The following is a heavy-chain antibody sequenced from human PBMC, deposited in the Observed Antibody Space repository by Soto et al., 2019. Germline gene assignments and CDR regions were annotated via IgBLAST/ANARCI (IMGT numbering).Heavy chain of an antibody. D-gene: IGHD5-18*01. CDR3: ARIPVETAMIYWFDH. CDR2: IYYSGNT. V-gene: IGHV4-61*01. J-gene: IGHJ5*01. Sequence: QVQLHESGPGLVRPSETLSLTCTVSGDSVTSGNHYWRWIRQPPGKGLKWIGHIYYSGNTNYSPSLKRRVTLSVDTTNNHSSLKLSSVTAADTAVYYCARIPVETAMIYWFDHWAKGTLVTVSS. CDR1: GDSVTSGNHY.